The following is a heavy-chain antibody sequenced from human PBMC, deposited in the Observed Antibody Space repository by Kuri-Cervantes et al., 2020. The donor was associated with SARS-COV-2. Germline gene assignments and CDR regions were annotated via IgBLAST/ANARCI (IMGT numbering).Heavy chain of an antibody. J-gene: IGHJ5*01. CDR2: ISGSGGST. CDR1: GFTFSSYA. CDR3: AKDRVGVQDS. V-gene: IGHV3-23*01. D-gene: IGHD2-21*01. Sequence: GESLKISCAASGFTFSSYAMSWVRQAPGKGLGWVSAISGSGGSTYYADSVKGRFTISRDNSKSTLYLQMNSLRAEDTAVYYCAKDRVGVQDSWGQGTQVTVSS.